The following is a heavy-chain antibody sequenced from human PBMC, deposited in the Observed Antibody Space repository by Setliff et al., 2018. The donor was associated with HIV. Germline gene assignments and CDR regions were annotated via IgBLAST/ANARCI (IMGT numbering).Heavy chain of an antibody. CDR1: GGSIRSSSYY. D-gene: IGHD2-21*02. CDR3: ARHYGAVKSVVTVVAKYFPH. Sequence: SETLSLTCNVSGGSIRSSSYYWGWIRQPPGKGLEWIGSIYFRGNTYYNPSLKSRVTISVDTSKNQFSLKLTSVTAADTAVYYCARHYGAVKSVVTVVAKYFPHWGQGTLVTVSS. CDR2: IYFRGNT. J-gene: IGHJ1*01. V-gene: IGHV4-39*01.